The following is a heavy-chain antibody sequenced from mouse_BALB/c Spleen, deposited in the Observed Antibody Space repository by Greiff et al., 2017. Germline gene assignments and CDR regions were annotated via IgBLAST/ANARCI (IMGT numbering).Heavy chain of an antibody. CDR2: INPSTGYT. D-gene: IGHD2-14*01. CDR3: ASYRYDAMDY. CDR1: GYTFTSYW. J-gene: IGHJ4*01. Sequence: VKLQESGAELAKPGASVKMSCKASGYTFTSYWMHWVKQRPGQGLEWIGYINPSTGYTEYNQKFKDKATLTADKSSSTAYMQLSSLTSEDSAVYYCASYRYDAMDYWGQGTSVTVSS. V-gene: IGHV1-7*01.